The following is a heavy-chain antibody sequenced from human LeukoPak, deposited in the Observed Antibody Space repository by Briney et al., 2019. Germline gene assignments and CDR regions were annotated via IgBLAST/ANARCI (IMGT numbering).Heavy chain of an antibody. CDR1: GFTFSDYG. V-gene: IGHV3-30*02. D-gene: IGHD4-17*01. CDR3: AKYRHGAYGSFFDY. J-gene: IGHJ4*02. Sequence: PGGSLRLSCAASGFTFSDYGMHWVRQAPGKGLEWVAFIRYDGGDEKYADSVKGRSTVSRDNSKNTLYLQMNSLRVEDSAVYYCAKYRHGAYGSFFDYWGQGTLVTVSS. CDR2: IRYDGGDE.